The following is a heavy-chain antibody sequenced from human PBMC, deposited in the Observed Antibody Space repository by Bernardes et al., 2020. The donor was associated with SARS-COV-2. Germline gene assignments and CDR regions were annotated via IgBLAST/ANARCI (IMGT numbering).Heavy chain of an antibody. Sequence: SETLSLTCTVSGGSISSSSYYWGWIRQPPGKGLEWIGSIYYSGSTYYNPSLKSRVTISVDTSKNQFSLRLSSVTAADTAVYYCAPFIVAKNAYDIWGQGTMVTVSS. CDR1: GGSISSSSYY. V-gene: IGHV4-39*01. D-gene: IGHD5-12*01. CDR2: IYYSGST. CDR3: APFIVAKNAYDI. J-gene: IGHJ3*02.